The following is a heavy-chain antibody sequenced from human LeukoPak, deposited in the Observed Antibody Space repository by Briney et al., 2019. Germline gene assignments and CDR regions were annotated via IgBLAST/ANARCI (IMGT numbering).Heavy chain of an antibody. CDR2: ISYDGSNK. Sequence: PGGSLRLSCAASGFTFSNYALHWVRQAPGKGLEWVAVISYDGSNKYYADSVMGRFTISRDNSKNTLYLQMNSLRAEDTAVYYCARDLNYGGNEYYFDYWGQGTLVTVSS. J-gene: IGHJ4*02. D-gene: IGHD4-23*01. V-gene: IGHV3-30-3*01. CDR1: GFTFSNYA. CDR3: ARDLNYGGNEYYFDY.